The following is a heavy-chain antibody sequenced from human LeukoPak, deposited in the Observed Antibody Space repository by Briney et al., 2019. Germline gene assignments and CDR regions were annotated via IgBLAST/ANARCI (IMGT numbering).Heavy chain of an antibody. J-gene: IGHJ6*03. D-gene: IGHD2-21*02. V-gene: IGHV4-59*01. CDR2: TYYSGST. CDR1: GGSFSGYY. Sequence: PSETLSLTCAVYGGSFSGYYWSWIRQPPGKGLEWIGYTYYSGSTNYNPSLKSRVTISVDTSKNQFSLKLSSVTAADTAVYYCARGVEGPGDSQDYYYYYYMDVWGKGTTVTVSS. CDR3: ARGVEGPGDSQDYYYYYYMDV.